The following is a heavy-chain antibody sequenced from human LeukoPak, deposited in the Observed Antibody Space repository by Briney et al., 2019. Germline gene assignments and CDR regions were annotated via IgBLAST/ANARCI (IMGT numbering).Heavy chain of an antibody. CDR1: GFTFSSYG. CDR3: AKDLPTMGWCYFDY. D-gene: IGHD2-21*01. V-gene: IGHV3-30*18. J-gene: IGHJ4*02. CDR2: ISYDGSNK. Sequence: GGSLRLSCAASGFTFSSYGMHWVRQAPGKGLEWVAVISYDGSNKYYADSVKGRFTISRDNSKNTLYLQMNSLRAEDTAVYYCAKDLPTMGWCYFDYWGQGTLVTVSS.